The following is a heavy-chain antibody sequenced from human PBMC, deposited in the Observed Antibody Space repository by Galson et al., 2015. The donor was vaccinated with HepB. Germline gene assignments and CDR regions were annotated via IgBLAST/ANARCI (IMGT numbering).Heavy chain of an antibody. D-gene: IGHD4-17*01. J-gene: IGHJ5*02. CDR1: GGTFSSYA. V-gene: IGHV1-69*13. CDR3: ARDRGGDDYGEYNWFDP. CDR2: IIPIFGTA. Sequence: SVKVSCKASGGTFSSYAISWVRQAPGQGLEWMGGIIPIFGTANYAQKFQGRVTITADESTSTAYMELSSLRSEDTAVYYCARDRGGDDYGEYNWFDPWGQGTLVTVSS.